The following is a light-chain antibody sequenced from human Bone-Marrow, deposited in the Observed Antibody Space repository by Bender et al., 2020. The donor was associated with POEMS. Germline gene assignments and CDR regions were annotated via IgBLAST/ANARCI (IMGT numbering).Light chain of an antibody. V-gene: IGLV1-44*01. J-gene: IGLJ3*02. Sequence: QSVLTQPPSASGTPGQMVTISCSGSSSKFGSYPVNWYQQLPGAAPKLVIFNNSQRPSGVPDRFSGSNSGTSASLAISGLLSDDEADFNCATWDDSLNGWVFGGGTKLTVL. CDR3: ATWDDSLNGWV. CDR2: NNS. CDR1: SSKFGSYP.